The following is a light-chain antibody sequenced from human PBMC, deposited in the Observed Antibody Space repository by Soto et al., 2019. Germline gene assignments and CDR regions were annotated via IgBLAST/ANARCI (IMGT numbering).Light chain of an antibody. CDR1: QSISTY. V-gene: IGKV1-27*01. Sequence: DIQMTQSPSSLSASVGDRVTITCRASQSISTYLAWYQQKPGKAPKLLIYDASTLQSGVPSRFIGSGSGTEFTLTISSLQPDDAATYYCQKYSDAPRTFGQGTKVEIK. J-gene: IGKJ2*01. CDR2: DAS. CDR3: QKYSDAPRT.